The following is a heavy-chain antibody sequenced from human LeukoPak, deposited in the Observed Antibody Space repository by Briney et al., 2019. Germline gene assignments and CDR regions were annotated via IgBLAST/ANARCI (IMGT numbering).Heavy chain of an antibody. D-gene: IGHD1-26*01. Sequence: GGSLRLSCAASGFTFSSYAMHWVRQAPGKGLEWVAVISYVGSNKYFADSVKGRFTISRDNSKNTLYLQMNSLRAEDTAVYYCARGEGLGTTNGGYYFAYWGQGSLVIVSS. J-gene: IGHJ4*02. CDR3: ARGEGLGTTNGGYYFAY. V-gene: IGHV3-30-3*01. CDR1: GFTFSSYA. CDR2: ISYVGSNK.